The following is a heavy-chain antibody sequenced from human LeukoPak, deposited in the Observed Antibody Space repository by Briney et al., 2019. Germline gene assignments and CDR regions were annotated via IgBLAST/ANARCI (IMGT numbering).Heavy chain of an antibody. CDR1: GFTFSSYE. D-gene: IGHD3-16*02. J-gene: IGHJ4*02. CDR3: ATLQKEPYDYVWGSYRD. V-gene: IGHV3-48*03. CDR2: ISSSGSTI. Sequence: GGSLRLSCAASGFTFSSYEMNWVRQAPGEGLEWVSYISSSGSTIYYADSVKGRFTISRDNAKNSLYLQMNSLRAEDTAVYYCATLQKEPYDYVWGSYRDWGQGTLVTVSS.